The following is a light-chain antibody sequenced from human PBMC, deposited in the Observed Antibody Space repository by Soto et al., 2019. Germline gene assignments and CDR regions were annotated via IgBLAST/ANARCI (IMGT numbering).Light chain of an antibody. CDR2: GAA. CDR1: QSVFSS. V-gene: IGKV3-15*01. J-gene: IGKJ1*01. Sequence: EIVMTQSPATLSVSPGERATLSCRASQSVFSSLAWYQQKPGQAPRLLIYGAATRATGIPARFSGSGAGTEFTLTISILQSDEFAVYFCQQSHNWPAFGQGTKVEIK. CDR3: QQSHNWPA.